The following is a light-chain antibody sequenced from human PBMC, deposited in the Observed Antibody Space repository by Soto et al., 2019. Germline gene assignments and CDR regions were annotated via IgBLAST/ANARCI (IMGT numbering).Light chain of an antibody. J-gene: IGKJ2*01. CDR2: GAS. Sequence: IVMTQSPATLSVSPGERATLSCRASQSVGTKLAWYQQTRGQAPRLLIYGASNRATGVPARFSGSVSGTEFTLTISSLQSEDFAVYYCQQYGSSPYTFGQGTKLEIK. CDR3: QQYGSSPYT. V-gene: IGKV3-15*01. CDR1: QSVGTK.